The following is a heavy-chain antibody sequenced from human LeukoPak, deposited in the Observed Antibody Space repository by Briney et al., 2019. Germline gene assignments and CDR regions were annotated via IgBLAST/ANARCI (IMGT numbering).Heavy chain of an antibody. V-gene: IGHV3-23*01. Sequence: GGSLRLSCAASGLTFITYDMGWVRQAPGKGLEWVSGISGSGNTFYVDSVRGRFIISRDNFKNTLNLQMNSLRDDDAAVYYCAKGARVFSNVSGSYRDFFDSWGQGTLVTVSS. CDR1: GLTFITYD. J-gene: IGHJ5*01. CDR2: ISGSGNT. CDR3: AKGARVFSNVSGSYRDFFDS. D-gene: IGHD3-10*01.